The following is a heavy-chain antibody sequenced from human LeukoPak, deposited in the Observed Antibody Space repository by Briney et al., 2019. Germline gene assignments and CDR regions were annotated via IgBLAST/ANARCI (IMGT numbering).Heavy chain of an antibody. V-gene: IGHV3-9*01. J-gene: IGHJ4*02. CDR3: AKRLDY. CDR2: ISWNSGSI. CDR1: GFTFDDYA. Sequence: PGGSLRLSCAASGFTFDDYAMHWVRQAPGKGLEWVSGISWNSGSIGYADSVKGRFTISRDNAKNSLYLQMSSLRAEDTALYYCAKRLDYWGQGTLVTVSS.